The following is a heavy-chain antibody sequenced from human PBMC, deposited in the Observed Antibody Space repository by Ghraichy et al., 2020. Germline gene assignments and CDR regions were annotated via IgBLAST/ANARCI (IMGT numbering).Heavy chain of an antibody. V-gene: IGHV3-74*01. CDR2: INSDGSNT. CDR3: ARDSGYDNFPDY. J-gene: IGHJ4*02. Sequence: LSLTCAASGFTFTSYWMHWVRQAPGKGLVWVSRINSDGSNTNYADSVKGRFTISRDNAKNTLYLQMNSLRAEDTAVYYCARDSGYDNFPDYWGQGTLVTVSS. D-gene: IGHD5-12*01. CDR1: GFTFTSYW.